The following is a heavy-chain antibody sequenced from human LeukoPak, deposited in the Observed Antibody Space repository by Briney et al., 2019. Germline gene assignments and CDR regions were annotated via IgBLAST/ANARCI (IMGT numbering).Heavy chain of an antibody. D-gene: IGHD4-17*01. CDR1: GGTFSNYA. J-gene: IGHJ4*02. V-gene: IGHV1-69*10. CDR3: ASPSLMSGEPSYFDF. Sequence: SVKVSCKASGGTFSNYAISWVRQAPGQGLEWVGGIIPILGIANYAQKFQGRVTITADKSTSTAYMELSSLRSEDTAVYYCASPSLMSGEPSYFDFWGQGTLVSVSA. CDR2: IIPILGIA.